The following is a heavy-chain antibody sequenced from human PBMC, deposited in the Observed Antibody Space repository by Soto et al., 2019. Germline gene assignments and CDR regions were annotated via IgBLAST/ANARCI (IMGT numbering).Heavy chain of an antibody. CDR1: GFTFEKSW. Sequence: EVQLVESGEDLVQPGGSLRLSCEASGFTFEKSWMHWVRQAPGRGLMWVSRITDDGTGVAYADSARGRFTISRDNAKNTLYLQMYSLRAEDTAVYYCVRSWGVWDQGTTVTVSS. CDR2: ITDDGTGV. D-gene: IGHD3-16*01. J-gene: IGHJ6*02. V-gene: IGHV3-74*01. CDR3: VRSWGV.